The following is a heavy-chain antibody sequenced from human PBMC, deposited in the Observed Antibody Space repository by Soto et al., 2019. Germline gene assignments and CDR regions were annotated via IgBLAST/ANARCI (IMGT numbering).Heavy chain of an antibody. V-gene: IGHV1-2*04. Sequence: ASVKVSCKASGYTFTGYYMHWVRQAPGQGLEWMGWINPNSGGTNYAQKFQGWVTMTRDTSISTAYMELSRLRSDDTAVYYCARGGTTVTKGLYYGMDVWGQGTTVTVSS. D-gene: IGHD4-17*01. CDR2: INPNSGGT. J-gene: IGHJ6*02. CDR3: ARGGTTVTKGLYYGMDV. CDR1: GYTFTGYY.